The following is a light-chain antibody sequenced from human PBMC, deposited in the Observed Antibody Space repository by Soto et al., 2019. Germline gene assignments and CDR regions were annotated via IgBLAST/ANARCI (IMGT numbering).Light chain of an antibody. CDR3: QQRSNWPLT. CDR2: DAS. V-gene: IGKV3-11*01. J-gene: IGKJ4*01. CDR1: QSVSSY. Sequence: EIVLTQSPATLSLSPGERATLSCRASQSVSSYLAWYQQKPGQAPRLLIYDASNRATGIPARFSGSGSGTDFTLTISSLEPEDFAVYYCQQRSNWPLTLGGGTNVAIK.